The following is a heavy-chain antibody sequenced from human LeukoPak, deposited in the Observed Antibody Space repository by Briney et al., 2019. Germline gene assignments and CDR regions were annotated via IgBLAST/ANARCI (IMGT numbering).Heavy chain of an antibody. CDR3: ARDLCSSTSCYPRGYAFDI. D-gene: IGHD2-2*01. CDR2: ISSSSSYI. J-gene: IGHJ3*02. CDR1: GFTFSSYS. Sequence: GGSLRLYCAASGFTFSSYSMNWVRQAPGKGLEWVSSISSSSSYIYYADSVKGRFTISRDNAKNSLYLQMNSLRAEDTAVYYCARDLCSSTSCYPRGYAFDIWGQGTMVTVSS. V-gene: IGHV3-21*01.